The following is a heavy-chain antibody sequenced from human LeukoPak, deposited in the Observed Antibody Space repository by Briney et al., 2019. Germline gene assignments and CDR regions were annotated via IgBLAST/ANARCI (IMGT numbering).Heavy chain of an antibody. CDR1: GFTFSSYS. CDR2: MTRSSAI. J-gene: IGHJ3*02. Sequence: GGSLRLSCAASGFTFSSYSMNWVRQAPGKGLEWVATMTRSSAIFYADSVKGRFTISRDNARNSVYLQMNSLRDDNTAVYSCARAQTMFWEFDGFDIWGRGTKVTVSS. CDR3: ARAQTMFWEFDGFDI. V-gene: IGHV3-69-1*01. D-gene: IGHD3-10*02.